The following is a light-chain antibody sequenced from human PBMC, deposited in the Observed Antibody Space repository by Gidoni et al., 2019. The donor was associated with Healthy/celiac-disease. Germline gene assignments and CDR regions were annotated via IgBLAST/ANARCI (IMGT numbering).Light chain of an antibody. V-gene: IGKV3-15*01. Sequence: ELVMTHSPATLSVSPGERATLSCRASQSVSSNLAWYQQKPGQAPRLLIYGASTRATGIPARFSGSGSGTEFTLTISSLQSEDFAVYYCQQYNNWPRVTFGGGTKVEIK. CDR2: GAS. J-gene: IGKJ4*01. CDR3: QQYNNWPRVT. CDR1: QSVSSN.